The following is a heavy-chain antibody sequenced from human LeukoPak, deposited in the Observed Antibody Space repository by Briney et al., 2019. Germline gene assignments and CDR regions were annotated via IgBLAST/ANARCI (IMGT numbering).Heavy chain of an antibody. Sequence: GGSLRLSCAASGFTFSNYWMHWVRQAPGKGLVWVSRINSDGSSTSYADSVKARFTISRDNAKNTLYLQMNSLRAEDTAVYYCARGDIVVVPAAIPFYWGQGTLVTVSS. CDR3: ARGDIVVVPAAIPFY. V-gene: IGHV3-74*01. CDR2: INSDGSST. J-gene: IGHJ4*02. D-gene: IGHD2-2*02. CDR1: GFTFSNYW.